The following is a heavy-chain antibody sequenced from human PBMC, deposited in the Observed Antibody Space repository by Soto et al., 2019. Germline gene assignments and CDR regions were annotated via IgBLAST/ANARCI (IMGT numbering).Heavy chain of an antibody. CDR2: INAGNGNT. CDR1: GYTFTSYA. J-gene: IGHJ6*01. D-gene: IGHD1-26*01. CDR3: ARDQERGAGAPIYGMDV. V-gene: IGHV1-3*01. Sequence: GASVKVSCKASGYTFTSYAMHWVRQAPGQRLERMGWINAGNGNTKYSQKFQGRVTITRDTSASTAYMELSSLRSEDTAVYYCARDQERGAGAPIYGMDVWGQGTTVTVSS.